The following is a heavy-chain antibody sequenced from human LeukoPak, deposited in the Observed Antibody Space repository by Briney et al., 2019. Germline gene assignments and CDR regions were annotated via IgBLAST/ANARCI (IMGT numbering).Heavy chain of an antibody. CDR3: ARGPRGYCSSTSCYTLPYYYYYMDV. V-gene: IGHV4-34*01. J-gene: IGHJ6*03. CDR1: GGSFSGYY. Sequence: PSETLSLTCAVYGGSFSGYYWSWIRQPPGKGLEWIGEINHSGSTNYNPSLKSRVTISVDTSKNQFSLKLSSVTAADTAVYYCARGPRGYCSSTSCYTLPYYYYYMDVWGKGTTVTV. D-gene: IGHD2-2*02. CDR2: INHSGST.